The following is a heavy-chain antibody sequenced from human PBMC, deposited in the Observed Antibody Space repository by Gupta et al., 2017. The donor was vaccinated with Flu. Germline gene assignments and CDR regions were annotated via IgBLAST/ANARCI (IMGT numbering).Heavy chain of an antibody. CDR2: ISFRGATT. J-gene: IGHJ6*02. CDR1: TFSNYA. CDR3: ARDLQSMHGMDV. V-gene: IGHV3-23*01. Sequence: TFSNYAMTWGRQAPGKGLEWVSTISFRGATTFYADSVKGRFTISLDNSKNTLYLQMNSLRAEDSAVDFCARDLQSMHGMDVWGQGTTVTVSS. D-gene: IGHD6-19*01.